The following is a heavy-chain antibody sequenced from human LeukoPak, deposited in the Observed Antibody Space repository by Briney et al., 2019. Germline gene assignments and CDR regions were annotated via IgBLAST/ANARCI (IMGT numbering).Heavy chain of an antibody. CDR3: AREYNSPNRFDY. D-gene: IGHD1-20*01. Sequence: GRSLRLSCAASGFTFSSYGMHWVRQAPGKGLEWVAVIWYDGSNKYYADSVKGRFTISRDNSKNTLYLQMNSLRAEDTAVYYCAREYNSPNRFDYWGQGTLVTVSS. CDR2: IWYDGSNK. CDR1: GFTFSSYG. V-gene: IGHV3-33*01. J-gene: IGHJ4*02.